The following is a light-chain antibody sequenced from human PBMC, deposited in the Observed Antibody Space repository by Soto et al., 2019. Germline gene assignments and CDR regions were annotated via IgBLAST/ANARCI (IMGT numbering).Light chain of an antibody. CDR1: SSDVGTYKL. Sequence: QSALTQPGSVSGSPGQSVTISCTGTSSDVGTYKLVSWFQQHPGKAPKLMIYDASKRPSAVSDRFSVSTSGNTASLTISGLHAEDEADYYCCAYEGIGSYVFGTGTKLTVL. V-gene: IGLV2-23*01. CDR3: CAYEGIGSYV. CDR2: DAS. J-gene: IGLJ1*01.